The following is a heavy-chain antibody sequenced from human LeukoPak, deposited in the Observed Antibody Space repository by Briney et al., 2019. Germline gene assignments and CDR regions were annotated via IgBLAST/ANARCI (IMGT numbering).Heavy chain of an antibody. V-gene: IGHV3-23*01. CDR1: GFTFSSYT. Sequence: GGSLRLFCAASGFTFSSYTVTWVRQAPGKGLEWVSSISGSGSTTYFADSVKGRFTISRDNSKNTLYLQMNSLRAEDTAVYYCAKDSTVSGSYYGMDIWGQGTTVTVSS. CDR3: AKDSTVSGSYYGMDI. D-gene: IGHD3-22*01. CDR2: ISGSGSTT. J-gene: IGHJ6*02.